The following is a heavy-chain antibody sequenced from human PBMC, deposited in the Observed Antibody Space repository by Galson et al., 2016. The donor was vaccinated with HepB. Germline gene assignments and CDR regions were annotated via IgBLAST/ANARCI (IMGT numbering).Heavy chain of an antibody. CDR1: GFTVSSHY. Sequence: SLRLSCAASGFTVSSHYMTWVRQAPGQGLEWVSVTYRGGTTYYADSVKGRFTISRDKSKNMLDLQMSSLRAEDTAMYYCARDANYEDSSGYYLLYWGQGTLFTVSS. CDR3: ARDANYEDSSGYYLLY. D-gene: IGHD3-22*01. V-gene: IGHV3-53*01. CDR2: TYRGGTT. J-gene: IGHJ4*02.